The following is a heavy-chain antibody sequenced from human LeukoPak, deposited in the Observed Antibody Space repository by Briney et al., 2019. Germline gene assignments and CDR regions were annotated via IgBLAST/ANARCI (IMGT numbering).Heavy chain of an antibody. CDR2: INPNSGGT. CDR3: ARGPRDIVLMVYARESGVCDY. J-gene: IGHJ4*02. D-gene: IGHD2-8*01. V-gene: IGHV1-2*02. Sequence: ASVKVSCKASGYTFTGYYMHWVRQAPGQGLEWMGWINPNSGGTNYAQKFQGRVTMTRDTSISTAYMELSRLRSDDTAVYYCARGPRDIVLMVYARESGVCDYWGQGTLVTVSS. CDR1: GYTFTGYY.